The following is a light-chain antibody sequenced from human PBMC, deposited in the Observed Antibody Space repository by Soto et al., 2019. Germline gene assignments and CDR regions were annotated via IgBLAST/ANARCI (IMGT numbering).Light chain of an antibody. CDR3: QQRSLWPPSLS. Sequence: EVVLTQSPVTLSLSPGESATLSCRASQSVRNYLAWYQQKPGQAPRLLIYDASKRATGIPARFTGSGSGADFTLTISSLEPADFAFYYCQQRSLWPPSLSFGGGTRVEI. V-gene: IGKV3-11*01. J-gene: IGKJ4*01. CDR1: QSVRNY. CDR2: DAS.